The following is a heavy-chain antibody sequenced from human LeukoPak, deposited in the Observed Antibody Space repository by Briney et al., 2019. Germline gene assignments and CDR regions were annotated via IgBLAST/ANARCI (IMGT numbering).Heavy chain of an antibody. CDR1: GFTFGDNT. Sequence: GRSLRLSCTTSGFTFGDNTMSWFRQAPGRGLEWVGFIRTKAFGGTPEYAASVKGRFTISRDDSTSIAYLQMNSLKTEDTAVYYCSRGAAAGITGWFDPWGQGTLVTVSS. CDR2: IRTKAFGGTP. D-gene: IGHD6-13*01. CDR3: SRGAAAGITGWFDP. V-gene: IGHV3-49*03. J-gene: IGHJ5*02.